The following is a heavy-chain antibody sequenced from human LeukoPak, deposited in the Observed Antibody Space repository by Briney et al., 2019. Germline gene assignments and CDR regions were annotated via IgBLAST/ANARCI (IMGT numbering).Heavy chain of an antibody. J-gene: IGHJ4*02. D-gene: IGHD2-2*01. CDR2: ISSSSSYI. Sequence: GGSLRLSCAASGFTFSSYSMNWVRQAPGKGLEWVSSISSSSSYIYYADSVKGRFTISRDNAKNSLYLQMNSLRAEDTAVYYCASFTHQSGYCSSTSCYSVDYWGQGTLVTVSS. V-gene: IGHV3-21*01. CDR1: GFTFSSYS. CDR3: ASFTHQSGYCSSTSCYSVDY.